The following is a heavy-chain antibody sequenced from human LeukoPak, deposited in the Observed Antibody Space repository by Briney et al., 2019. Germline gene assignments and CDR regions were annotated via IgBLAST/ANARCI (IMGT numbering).Heavy chain of an antibody. D-gene: IGHD2-15*01. J-gene: IGHJ3*02. V-gene: IGHV3-21*01. Sequence: PGGSLRLSCAASGFTFSSYSMIWVRQAPGKGLEWVAFISGSSTYIYYADSVKGRFTISRDSAKNSLYLQMNSLRADDTSVYYCARNGAAAAFDIWGQGTMVTVSS. CDR3: ARNGAAAAFDI. CDR2: ISGSSTYI. CDR1: GFTFSSYS.